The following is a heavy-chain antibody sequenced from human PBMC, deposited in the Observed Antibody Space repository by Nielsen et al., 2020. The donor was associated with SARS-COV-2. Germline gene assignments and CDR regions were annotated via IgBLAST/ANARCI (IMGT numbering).Heavy chain of an antibody. J-gene: IGHJ4*02. Sequence: GESLKISCAASGFTFSSYAMHWVRQAPGKGLEWVAVISYDGSNKYYADSVKGRFTISRDNSKNTLYLQMNSLRAEDTAVYYCARGNGWVSYFDYWGQGTLVTVSS. D-gene: IGHD1-1*01. CDR1: GFTFSSYA. V-gene: IGHV3-30-3*01. CDR3: ARGNGWVSYFDY. CDR2: ISYDGSNK.